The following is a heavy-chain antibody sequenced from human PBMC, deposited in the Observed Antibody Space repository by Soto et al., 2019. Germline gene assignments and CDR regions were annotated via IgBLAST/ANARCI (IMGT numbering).Heavy chain of an antibody. J-gene: IGHJ6*02. CDR2: TFPIFGTA. CDR3: ATVDISTWIDGMDV. Sequence: QVQLVQSGAEVKKPGSSVKVSCKASGGTFSSYAISWVRQAPGQGLEWMGGTFPIFGTANYAQKFQGRVTISADKSTSTAYMELSSLRSEDTAVYYCATVDISTWIDGMDVWGHGTTVTVSS. CDR1: GGTFSSYA. D-gene: IGHD6-13*01. V-gene: IGHV1-69*06.